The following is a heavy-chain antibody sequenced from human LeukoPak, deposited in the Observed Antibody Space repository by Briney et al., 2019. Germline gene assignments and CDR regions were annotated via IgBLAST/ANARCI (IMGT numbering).Heavy chain of an antibody. V-gene: IGHV1-2*02. D-gene: IGHD6-19*01. CDR3: ARSVVAGSGYFDY. CDR1: GYTFTGYY. CDR2: INPNSGGT. Sequence: SSVKVSCKASGYTFTGYYMHWVRQAPGQGLEWMGWINPNSGGTKTAQTFQGRVTMTRDTSISTAYMELSRLRSDDTAVYFCARSVVAGSGYFDYWGQGTLVTVSS. J-gene: IGHJ4*02.